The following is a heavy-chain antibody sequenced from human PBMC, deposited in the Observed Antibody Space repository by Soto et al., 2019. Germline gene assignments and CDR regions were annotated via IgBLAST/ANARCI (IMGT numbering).Heavy chain of an antibody. J-gene: IGHJ6*03. CDR3: AREEIVATGDYYYYMGV. CDR2: IIPILGIA. Sequence: SVKVSCKASGGTFSSYTISWVRQAPGQGLEWMGRIIPILGIANYAQKFQGRVTITADKSTSTAYMELSSLRSEDTAVYYCAREEIVATGDYYYYMGVWGKGTTVTVSS. V-gene: IGHV1-69*04. CDR1: GGTFSSYT. D-gene: IGHD5-12*01.